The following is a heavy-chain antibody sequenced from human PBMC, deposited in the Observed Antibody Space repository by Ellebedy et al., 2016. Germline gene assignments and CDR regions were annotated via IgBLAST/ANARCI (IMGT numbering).Heavy chain of an antibody. CDR2: ISDTGGNT. J-gene: IGHJ4*02. V-gene: IGHV3-23*01. CDR1: GFTFSSHS. D-gene: IGHD5-12*01. CDR3: AKCRASHNAARYSGYSPDY. Sequence: GGSLRLSXAASGFTFSSHSLHWVRQAPGKGLEWASGISDTGGNTYYAYYADSVKCRFTISRDNSKNTLYLQMNSLKAEDTAVYYCAKCRASHNAARYSGYSPDYWGQGTLVTVSS.